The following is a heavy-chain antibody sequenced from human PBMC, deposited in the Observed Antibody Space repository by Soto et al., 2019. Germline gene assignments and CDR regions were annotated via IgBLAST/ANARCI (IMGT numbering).Heavy chain of an antibody. CDR1: GYTFTSYG. D-gene: IGHD3-22*01. CDR3: ARDSFSRYYDSSGYLPGI. CDR2: ISAYNGNT. Sequence: ASVKVSYKASGYTFTSYGVSWVRQAPGQGLEWMGWISAYNGNTNYAQKLQGRVTMTTDTSTSTAYMELRSLRSDDTAVYYCARDSFSRYYDSSGYLPGIWGQGTMVTVSS. J-gene: IGHJ3*02. V-gene: IGHV1-18*01.